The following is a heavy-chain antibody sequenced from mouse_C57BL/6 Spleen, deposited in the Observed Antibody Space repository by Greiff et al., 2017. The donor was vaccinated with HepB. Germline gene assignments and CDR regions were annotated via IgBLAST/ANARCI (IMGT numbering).Heavy chain of an antibody. V-gene: IGHV2-2*01. Sequence: QVQLQQSGPGLVQPSQSLSITCTVSGFSLTSYGVHWVRQSPGKGLEWLGVIWSGGSTDYNAAFISRLSISEDNSKTQVFFKMSSLQADDTAIYCCARLNSCYYAMDYWGQGTAVTVSS. J-gene: IGHJ4*01. D-gene: IGHD1-3*01. CDR1: GFSLTSYG. CDR2: IWSGGST. CDR3: ARLNSCYYAMDY.